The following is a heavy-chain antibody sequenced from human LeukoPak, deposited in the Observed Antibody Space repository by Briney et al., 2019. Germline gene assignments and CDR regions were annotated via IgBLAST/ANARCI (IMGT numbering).Heavy chain of an antibody. V-gene: IGHV3-66*02. J-gene: IGHJ4*02. D-gene: IGHD2-2*01. CDR1: GFTVSSNY. CDR3: ARDHCGSSTSCYQGSFDY. Sequence: GGSLRLSCAASGFTVSSNYMSWVRQAPGKGLEWVSVIYSGGSTYYADSVKGRFTISRDNSKNTLYLQMNSLRAEDTAVYYCARDHCGSSTSCYQGSFDYWGQGTLVTVSS. CDR2: IYSGGST.